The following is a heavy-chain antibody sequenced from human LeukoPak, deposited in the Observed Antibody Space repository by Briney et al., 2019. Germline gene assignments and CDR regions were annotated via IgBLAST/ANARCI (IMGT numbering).Heavy chain of an antibody. Sequence: ASVKVSCKASGYTFTSYGISWVRQAPGQGLEWMGIINPSGGSTSYAQKFQGRVTMTRDTSTSTVYMELSSLRSEDTAVYYCARDRPLGTRVYYGMDVWGQGTTVTVSS. CDR2: INPSGGST. V-gene: IGHV1-46*01. D-gene: IGHD1-1*01. J-gene: IGHJ6*02. CDR1: GYTFTSYG. CDR3: ARDRPLGTRVYYGMDV.